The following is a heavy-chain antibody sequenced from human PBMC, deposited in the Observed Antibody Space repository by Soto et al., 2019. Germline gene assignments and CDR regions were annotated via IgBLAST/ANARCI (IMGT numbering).Heavy chain of an antibody. D-gene: IGHD1-26*01. V-gene: IGHV6-1*01. CDR2: TYYRSKGYN. Sequence: PSQTLSLTCAISGDSVSSNSAAWNWIRQSPSRGLEWLGRTYYRSKGYNDYAVSVKSRITINPDTSKNQFSLQLNSVTPEDTAVYYCALGVGATPYYYYGMDVWGQGATVTVSS. J-gene: IGHJ6*02. CDR3: ALGVGATPYYYYGMDV. CDR1: GDSVSSNSAA.